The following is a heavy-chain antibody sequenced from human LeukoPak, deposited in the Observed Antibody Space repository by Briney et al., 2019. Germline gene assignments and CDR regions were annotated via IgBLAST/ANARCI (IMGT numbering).Heavy chain of an antibody. J-gene: IGHJ3*02. CDR3: AREDYRSAFDI. CDR2: IYTSGST. D-gene: IGHD4-11*01. Sequence: PSQTLSLTCTVSGGSISSGSYYWSWIRQPAGKGLEWIGRIYTSGSTNYNPSLKSRVTISVDTSKNQLSLKLSSVTAADTAVYYCAREDYRSAFDIWGQGTMVTVSS. V-gene: IGHV4-61*02. CDR1: GGSISSGSYY.